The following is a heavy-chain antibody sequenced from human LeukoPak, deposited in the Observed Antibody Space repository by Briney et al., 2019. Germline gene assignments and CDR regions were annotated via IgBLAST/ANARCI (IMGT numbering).Heavy chain of an antibody. J-gene: IGHJ3*02. CDR3: ARQLSPFAFDI. Sequence: ASVKVSCKASRYTFTAYYMHWVRQAPGQGLEWVGRIDPNSGGTNYAQKFQDRVTMTRDTSISTAYMELSRLRSDDTAVYYCARQLSPFAFDIWGQGTMVTISS. CDR1: RYTFTAYY. V-gene: IGHV1-2*06. D-gene: IGHD5-18*01. CDR2: IDPNSGGT.